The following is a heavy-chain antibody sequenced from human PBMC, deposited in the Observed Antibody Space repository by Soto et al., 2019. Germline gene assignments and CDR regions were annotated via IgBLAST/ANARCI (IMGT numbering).Heavy chain of an antibody. V-gene: IGHV3-23*01. CDR2: ISNSGNST. D-gene: IGHD4-17*01. J-gene: IGHJ3*02. CDR3: AHPRGYGVFDAVDI. CDR1: GFIFSTYA. Sequence: GGSLRLSCAASGFIFSTYAMNWVRQAPGKGLEWVSAISNSGNSTYYTESVRGRFTISRDNSINTQYLQMSSLRTEDTAVYYCAHPRGYGVFDAVDIWGQGTMVTVSS.